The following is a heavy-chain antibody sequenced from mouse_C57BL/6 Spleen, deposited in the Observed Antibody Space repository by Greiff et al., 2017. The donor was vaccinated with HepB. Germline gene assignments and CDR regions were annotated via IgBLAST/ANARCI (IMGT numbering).Heavy chain of an antibody. Sequence: EVKLVESGGGLVKPGGSLKLSCAASGFTFSSYAMSWVRQTPEKRLEWVATISDGGSYTYNPDNVKGRFTISRDNAKNNLYLQMSNLKSEDTAMYYCARAPLRLRAMDYWGQGTSVTVSS. CDR2: ISDGGSYT. J-gene: IGHJ4*01. D-gene: IGHD3-1*01. CDR3: ARAPLRLRAMDY. V-gene: IGHV5-4*03. CDR1: GFTFSSYA.